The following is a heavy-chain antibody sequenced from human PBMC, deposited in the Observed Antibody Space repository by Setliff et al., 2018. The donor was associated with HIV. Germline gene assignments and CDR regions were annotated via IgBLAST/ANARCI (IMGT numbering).Heavy chain of an antibody. CDR1: GGSISSGSYY. J-gene: IGHJ6*03. Sequence: PSETLSLTCTVSGGSISSGSYYWSWIRQPAGKGLEWIGHIHTSGSTNYNPSLKSRVTISVDTSKNQFSLKLSPVTAADTAVYYCASYDFWSDYFYMDVWGKGTTVTVSS. D-gene: IGHD3-3*01. CDR3: ASYDFWSDYFYMDV. CDR2: IHTSGST. V-gene: IGHV4-61*09.